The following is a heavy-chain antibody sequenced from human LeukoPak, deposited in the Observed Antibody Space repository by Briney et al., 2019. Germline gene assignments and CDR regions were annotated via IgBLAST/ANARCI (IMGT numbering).Heavy chain of an antibody. CDR1: GGTFSSYA. CDR2: IIPIFGTA. V-gene: IGHV1-69*05. Sequence: SVKVSCKASGGTFSSYAISWVRQAPGQGLEWMGGIIPIFGTANYAQKFQGRVTITTDESTSTAYMELSSLRSEDTAVYHCARGVRDCSSTSCYHEYFDYWGQGTLVTVSS. CDR3: ARGVRDCSSTSCYHEYFDY. J-gene: IGHJ4*02. D-gene: IGHD2-2*01.